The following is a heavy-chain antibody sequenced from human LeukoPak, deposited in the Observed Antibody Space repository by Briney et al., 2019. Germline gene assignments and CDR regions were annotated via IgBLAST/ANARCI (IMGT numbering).Heavy chain of an antibody. D-gene: IGHD2-15*01. Sequence: GGSLRLSCAASGFTFSNYWMNWVRQAPGKGLEWVSCISSRSSYIYYADSLKGRFTISRDNAKNSLYLQMNSLRAEDTAVYYCARDVGRVVDEIDYWGRGTLVTVSS. CDR1: GFTFSNYW. CDR3: ARDVGRVVDEIDY. V-gene: IGHV3-21*01. J-gene: IGHJ4*02. CDR2: ISSRSSYI.